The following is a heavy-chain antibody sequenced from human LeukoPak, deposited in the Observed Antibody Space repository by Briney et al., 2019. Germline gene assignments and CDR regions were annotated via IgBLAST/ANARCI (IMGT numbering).Heavy chain of an antibody. CDR3: ARDQLGAVLYFDY. V-gene: IGHV3-73*01. D-gene: IGHD1-1*01. J-gene: IGHJ4*02. CDR2: IRSKANSYAT. CDR1: GFTFSGSA. Sequence: GGSLRLSCAASGFTFSGSAMHWVRQASGKGLEWVGRIRSKANSYATAYAASVKGRFTISRDDSKNTAYLQMNSLKTEDTAVYYCARDQLGAVLYFDYWGQGALVTVSS.